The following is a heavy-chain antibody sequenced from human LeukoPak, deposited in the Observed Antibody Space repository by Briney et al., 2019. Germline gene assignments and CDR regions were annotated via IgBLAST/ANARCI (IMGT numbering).Heavy chain of an antibody. V-gene: IGHV4-34*01. CDR3: ARKSRGSTIFGVPTIPHFDY. CDR2: INHSGST. CDR1: GGSFSGYY. D-gene: IGHD3-3*01. Sequence: KPSETPSLTCAVYGGSFSGYYWSWIRQPPGKGLEWIGEINHSGSTNYNPSLKSRVTISVDTSKNQFSLKLSSVTAADTAVYYCARKSRGSTIFGVPTIPHFDYWGQGTLVTVSS. J-gene: IGHJ4*02.